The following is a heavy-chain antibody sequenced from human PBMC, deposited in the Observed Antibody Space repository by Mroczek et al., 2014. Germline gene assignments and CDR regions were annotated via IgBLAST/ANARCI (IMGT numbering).Heavy chain of an antibody. CDR3: ARGGIVLMVYADGMDV. V-gene: IGHV1-8*01. D-gene: IGHD2-8*01. J-gene: IGHJ6*02. Sequence: SGAEVKKPGASVKVSCKASGYTFTSYDINWVRQATGQGLEWMGWMNPNSGNTGYAQKFQGRVTMTRNTSISTAYMELSSLRSEDTAVYYCARGGIVLMVYADGMDVVGPRDHGPPSP. CDR1: GYTFTSYD. CDR2: MNPNSGNT.